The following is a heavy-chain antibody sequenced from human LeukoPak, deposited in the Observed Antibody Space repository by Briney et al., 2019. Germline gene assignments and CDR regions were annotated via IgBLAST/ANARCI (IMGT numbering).Heavy chain of an antibody. CDR1: GDSVSSNSSA. Sequence: SQTLSLTCAISGDSVSSNSSAWNWIRQSPSRGLEWLGRTFYRSKWYNDYTSSVKSRITIKPDTSKNQFSLQLKSVTPEDTAVYYCARGDCSGICYSDSAFDIWGQGTMVTVSS. CDR3: ARGDCSGICYSDSAFDI. CDR2: TFYRSKWYN. V-gene: IGHV6-1*01. J-gene: IGHJ3*02. D-gene: IGHD2-15*01.